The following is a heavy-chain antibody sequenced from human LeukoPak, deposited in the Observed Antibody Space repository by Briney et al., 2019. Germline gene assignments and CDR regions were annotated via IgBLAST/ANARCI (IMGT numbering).Heavy chain of an antibody. D-gene: IGHD3-3*01. Sequence: PGGSLRLSCAASGFTFSSYSMNWVRQAPGKGLEWVSYISSSSSTIYYADSVKGRFTISRDNAKNSLYLQMNSLRAEDTAVYYCARDPYYDWDWFDPWGQGTLVTVSS. CDR3: ARDPYYDWDWFDP. J-gene: IGHJ5*02. CDR1: GFTFSSYS. CDR2: ISSSSSTI. V-gene: IGHV3-48*01.